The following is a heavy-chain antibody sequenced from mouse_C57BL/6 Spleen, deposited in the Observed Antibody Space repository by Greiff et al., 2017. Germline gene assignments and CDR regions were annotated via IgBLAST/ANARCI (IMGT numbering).Heavy chain of an antibody. J-gene: IGHJ4*01. CDR1: GYAFSSSW. CDR3: ARWLLPLSYAMDY. V-gene: IGHV1-82*01. Sequence: QVQLQQSGPELVKPGASVKISCKASGYAFSSSWMHWVKQRPGQGLEWIGRIYPGDGDTNYNGKFKGKATLTVDKSSSTAYMQLSSLTSEDSAVYICARWLLPLSYAMDYWGQGTSVTVSA. CDR2: IYPGDGDT. D-gene: IGHD2-3*01.